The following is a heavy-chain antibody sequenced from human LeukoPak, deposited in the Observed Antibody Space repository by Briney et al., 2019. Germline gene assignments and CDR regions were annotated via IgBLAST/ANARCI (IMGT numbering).Heavy chain of an antibody. CDR3: ARPSGTWGAFDI. V-gene: IGHV3-30-3*01. Sequence: AGRSLRLSCAASGFPFSGYAIHWVRQAPGKGLEWVAVISHDGTNKYYADSVKGRFTISRDNSKNTLYLQMNSLRTEDTAVYYCARPSGTWGAFDIWGQGTMVTVSS. CDR1: GFPFSGYA. CDR2: ISHDGTNK. J-gene: IGHJ3*02. D-gene: IGHD1-7*01.